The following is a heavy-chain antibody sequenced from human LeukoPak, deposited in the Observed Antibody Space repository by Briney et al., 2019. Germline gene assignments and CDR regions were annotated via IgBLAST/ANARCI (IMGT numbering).Heavy chain of an antibody. Sequence: SQTLSLTCTVSGDSISSGSYYWSWIRQPAGKGLEWIGRIYSRGNTDYNASLKSRVSISLDTSKNQFSLELSSVTAADTAVYFCARGPYSYDSSGAFDIWGQGTMVTVSS. D-gene: IGHD3-22*01. CDR1: GDSISSGSYY. CDR2: IYSRGNT. J-gene: IGHJ3*02. V-gene: IGHV4-61*02. CDR3: ARGPYSYDSSGAFDI.